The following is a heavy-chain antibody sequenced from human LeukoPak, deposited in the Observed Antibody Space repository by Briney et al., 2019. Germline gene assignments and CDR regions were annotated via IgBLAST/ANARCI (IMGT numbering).Heavy chain of an antibody. CDR1: GDSISSYY. V-gene: IGHV4-59*01. CDR3: ARTVWELGKHAKTLDY. CDR2: INYSGST. J-gene: IGHJ4*02. Sequence: PSETLSLTCTVSGDSISSYYWTWIRQPPGKGLEWIGYINYSGSTNYNPSLKSRVTISVDTSKNQFSLKLNSVTAADTAVYYCARTVWELGKHAKTLDYWGQGTLVTVSS. D-gene: IGHD1-26*01.